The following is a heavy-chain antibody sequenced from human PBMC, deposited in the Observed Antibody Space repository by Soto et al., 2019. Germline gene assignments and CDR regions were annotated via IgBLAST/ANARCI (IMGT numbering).Heavy chain of an antibody. CDR2: INYSGST. D-gene: IGHD5-12*01. V-gene: IGHV4-39*01. J-gene: IGHJ5*02. Sequence: PSETLSLTCTVSGGPISSSSYYWGWIRQPPGKGLEWIGSINYSGSTYYSSSLKSRVTISVDTSKNQFSLRLSSVTAADTALYYCARRRYSGYDWIDNWFDPWGQGTLVTVSS. CDR3: ARRRYSGYDWIDNWFDP. CDR1: GGPISSSSYY.